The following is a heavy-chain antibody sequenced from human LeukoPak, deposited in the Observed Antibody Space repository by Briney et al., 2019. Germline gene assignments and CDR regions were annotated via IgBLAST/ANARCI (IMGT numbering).Heavy chain of an antibody. D-gene: IGHD2-15*01. J-gene: IGHJ6*03. CDR1: GFVFSRYE. CDR2: ISDSSSTI. V-gene: IGHV3-48*03. CDR3: ARGDEVVAADYYYYMDV. Sequence: GGSLRLSCAASGFVFSRYEMNWVRQAPGKGLEWVSYISDSSSTIYYGDSVKGRFTISRDNAKNSLYLQMNSLRAEDTAVYYCARGDEVVAADYYYYMDVWGKGTTVTISS.